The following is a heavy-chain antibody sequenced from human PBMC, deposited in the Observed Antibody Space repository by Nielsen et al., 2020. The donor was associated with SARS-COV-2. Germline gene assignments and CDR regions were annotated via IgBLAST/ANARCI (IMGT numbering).Heavy chain of an antibody. CDR1: GFTFSSYA. D-gene: IGHD6-19*01. CDR3: ASMPGRSSGWPPTYYYYYGMDV. CDR2: IYSGGSST. V-gene: IGHV3-23*03. J-gene: IGHJ6*02. Sequence: GGSLRLSCAASGFTFSSYAMSWVRQAPGKGLEWVSVIYSGGSSTYYADSVKGRFTISRDNSKNTLYLQMNSLRAEDTAVYYCASMPGRSSGWPPTYYYYYGMDVWGQGTTVTVSS.